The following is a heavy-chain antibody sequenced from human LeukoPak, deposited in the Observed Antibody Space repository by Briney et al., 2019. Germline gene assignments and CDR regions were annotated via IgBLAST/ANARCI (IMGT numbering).Heavy chain of an antibody. CDR3: ARDTYDFWSGYNFDY. CDR2: IKQDGSEK. J-gene: IGHJ4*02. V-gene: IGHV3-7*01. CDR1: GFTFSSYA. Sequence: GGSLRLSCAASGFTFSSYAMSWVRQAPGKGLEWVANIKQDGSEKYYVDSVKGRFTISRDNAKNSLYLQMNSLRAEDTAVYYCARDTYDFWSGYNFDYWGQGTLVTVSS. D-gene: IGHD3-3*01.